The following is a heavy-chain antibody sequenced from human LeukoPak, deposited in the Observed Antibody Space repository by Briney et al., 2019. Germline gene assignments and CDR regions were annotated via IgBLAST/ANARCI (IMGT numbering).Heavy chain of an antibody. Sequence: GSLRLSCAASGFTFSSYGMHWVRQAPGKGLEWVAVISYDGSNKYYADSVKGRFTISRDNSKNTLYLQMNSLRAEDTAVYYCARDRYSTIFGGWGQGTLVTVSS. CDR2: ISYDGSNK. J-gene: IGHJ4*02. D-gene: IGHD3-3*01. V-gene: IGHV3-30*03. CDR1: GFTFSSYG. CDR3: ARDRYSTIFGG.